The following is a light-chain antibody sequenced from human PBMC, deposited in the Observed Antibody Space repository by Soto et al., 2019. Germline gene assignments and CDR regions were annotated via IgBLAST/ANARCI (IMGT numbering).Light chain of an antibody. Sequence: QSALTQPRSVSGSPGQSVTISCTGTSSDVGGYNYVSWYQQHPGKAPKLMIYDVSKRPSGVPDRFSGSKSGTTASLTISRLQAEDEADYYCCSYGGSYSVVFGAGTKLTVL. CDR2: DVS. CDR3: CSYGGSYSVV. J-gene: IGLJ1*01. V-gene: IGLV2-11*01. CDR1: SSDVGGYNY.